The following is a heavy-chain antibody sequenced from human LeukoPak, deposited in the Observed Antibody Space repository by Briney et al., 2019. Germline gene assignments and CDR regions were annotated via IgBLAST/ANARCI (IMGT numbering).Heavy chain of an antibody. CDR2: ISGSGGST. D-gene: IGHD5-18*01. Sequence: GGSLRLSCAASGFTFSSYAMSWVRQAPGKGLEWVSAISGSGGSTYYADSVKGRFTISRDNSKNTLYLQMNSLRAEDTAVYYCARDFYSYGYEGSDYWGQGTLVTVSS. CDR1: GFTFSSYA. J-gene: IGHJ4*02. CDR3: ARDFYSYGYEGSDY. V-gene: IGHV3-23*01.